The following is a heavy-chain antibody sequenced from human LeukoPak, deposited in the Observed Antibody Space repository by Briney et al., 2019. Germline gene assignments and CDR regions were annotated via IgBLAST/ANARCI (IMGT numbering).Heavy chain of an antibody. CDR1: GFTFSNYG. Sequence: GGSLRLSCAASGFTFSNYGMHWVRQAPGKGLEWVSVISFDGSAKYYADSVKGRFTISRDNSKNTLYLQMNSLRAEDTAVYYCAGSAFDIWGQGTMVTVSS. CDR2: ISFDGSAK. J-gene: IGHJ3*02. V-gene: IGHV3-33*08. CDR3: AGSAFDI.